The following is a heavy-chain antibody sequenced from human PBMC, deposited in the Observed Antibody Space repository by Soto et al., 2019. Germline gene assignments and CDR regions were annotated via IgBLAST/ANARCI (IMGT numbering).Heavy chain of an antibody. CDR3: ATTQRTAGTDEFDV. Sequence: XDSLKVSWQCLGNTFTRYWIGLVLQVPGKGLDWMGIIYPGDSDTRYSPSFQGQVTISADKSTSTAYLQWSSLKASDTAMYYCATTQRTAGTDEFDVWGQGTMVTVSS. CDR2: IYPGDSDT. V-gene: IGHV5-51*01. D-gene: IGHD1-1*01. CDR1: GNTFTRYW. J-gene: IGHJ3*01.